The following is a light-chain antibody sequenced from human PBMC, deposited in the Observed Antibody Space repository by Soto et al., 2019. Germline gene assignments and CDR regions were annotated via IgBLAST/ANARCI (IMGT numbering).Light chain of an antibody. CDR3: QQYYTTPRT. CDR2: WAS. V-gene: IGKV4-1*01. J-gene: IGKJ2*01. Sequence: DIVMTQSPESLAVSLGERATINCKSSQSVLYSSDNKNYLAWYQQKAGQPPKLLIYWASTRESGVPDRFSGSWSGTDFTLAISSLQAEDVADYYCQQYYTTPRTFGQGTKLEIK. CDR1: QSVLYSSDNKNY.